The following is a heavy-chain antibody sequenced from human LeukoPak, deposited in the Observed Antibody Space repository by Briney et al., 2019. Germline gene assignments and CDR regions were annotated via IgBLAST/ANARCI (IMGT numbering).Heavy chain of an antibody. CDR2: VSGSGGST. V-gene: IGHV3-23*01. Sequence: PGASLRLSCAASGFTFSSNAMSSVRQAPGKGLEWVSTVSGSGGSTYYADSVRGRFTVSRDNSKNTLYLQMNGLRAEDTAVYYCAKRDGSNSFECWGQGTLVTVSS. CDR1: GFTFSSNA. D-gene: IGHD3-22*01. CDR3: AKRDGSNSFEC. J-gene: IGHJ4*02.